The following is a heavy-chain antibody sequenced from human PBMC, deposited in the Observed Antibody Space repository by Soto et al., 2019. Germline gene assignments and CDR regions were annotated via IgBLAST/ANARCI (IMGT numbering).Heavy chain of an antibody. Sequence: QVQLVESGGGVVQPGRSLRLSCAASGFTFSSYGMHWVRQAPGKGLEWVAVIWYDGSNKYYADSVKGRFTISRDNSKNTLYLQMNSLRAEDTAVYYCARDSGWFGELFLYYSYGMDVWGQGTTVTVSS. V-gene: IGHV3-33*01. CDR1: GFTFSSYG. CDR2: IWYDGSNK. D-gene: IGHD3-10*01. CDR3: ARDSGWFGELFLYYSYGMDV. J-gene: IGHJ6*02.